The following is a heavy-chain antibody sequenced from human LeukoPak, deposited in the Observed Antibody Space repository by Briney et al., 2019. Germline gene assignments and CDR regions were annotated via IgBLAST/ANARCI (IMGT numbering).Heavy chain of an antibody. V-gene: IGHV3-30-3*01. J-gene: IGHJ4*02. CDR2: ISYDGSNK. Sequence: GGSLRLSCAASGFTFSSYAMHWVRQAPGKGLEWVAVISYDGSNKYYADSVKGRFTISRDNSKNTLYLQMNSLRAEDTAVYYCATQYSTSLIPHDYWGQGTLVTVSS. CDR3: ATQYSTSLIPHDY. D-gene: IGHD6-6*01. CDR1: GFTFSSYA.